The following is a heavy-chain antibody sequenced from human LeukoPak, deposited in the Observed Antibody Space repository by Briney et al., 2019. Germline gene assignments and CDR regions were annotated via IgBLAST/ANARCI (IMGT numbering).Heavy chain of an antibody. Sequence: AASVKVSCKASGGTFSSYAISWVRQAPGQGLEWMGGIIPIFGTANYAQKFQGRVTITADESTSTAYMELSSLRSEDTAVYYCARATGYSSSWCRAEYFQHWGQGTLLTVSS. CDR3: ARATGYSSSWCRAEYFQH. D-gene: IGHD6-13*01. CDR1: GGTFSSYA. J-gene: IGHJ1*01. CDR2: IIPIFGTA. V-gene: IGHV1-69*13.